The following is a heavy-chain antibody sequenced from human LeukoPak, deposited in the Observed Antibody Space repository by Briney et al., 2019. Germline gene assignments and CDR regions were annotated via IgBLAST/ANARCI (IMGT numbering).Heavy chain of an antibody. CDR2: ISGSSSPI. J-gene: IGHJ5*02. Sequence: GGSLRLSCAASGFTFSSYSMNWVRQAPGKGLEWVSYISGSSSPIYYADPVKGRFTISRDNARNSLYLQMNNLRAEDTAVYYWARDPSSGWYLKGWFDPWGQGTLVTVSS. V-gene: IGHV3-48*04. CDR1: GFTFSSYS. D-gene: IGHD6-19*01. CDR3: ARDPSSGWYLKGWFDP.